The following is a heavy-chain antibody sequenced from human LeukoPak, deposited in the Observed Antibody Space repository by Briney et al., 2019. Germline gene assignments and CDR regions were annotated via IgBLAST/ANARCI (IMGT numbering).Heavy chain of an antibody. Sequence: GGSLRLSCAASGFGFSTYGMHWVRQAPGKGLEWVAFIRYDGSNKDYADSVRGRFTISRDNSKNTLYLQMNNLRAEDTAVYYCAKVGLVAFRPNNFDYWGQGTLVTVSS. CDR2: IRYDGSNK. CDR1: GFGFSTYG. J-gene: IGHJ4*02. V-gene: IGHV3-30*02. CDR3: AKVGLVAFRPNNFDY. D-gene: IGHD3-3*02.